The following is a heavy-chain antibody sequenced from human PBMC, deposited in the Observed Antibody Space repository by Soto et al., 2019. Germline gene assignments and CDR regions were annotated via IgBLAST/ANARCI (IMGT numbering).Heavy chain of an antibody. CDR3: ARNNGYRYGPTYYYYGMDV. CDR1: GGSVSSGSYY. V-gene: IGHV4-61*01. J-gene: IGHJ6*02. D-gene: IGHD5-18*01. CDR2: IYYSAST. Sequence: QVQLQESGPGLVKPSETLSLTCTVSGGSVSSGSYYWSWIRQPPGKGLEWIGYIYYSASTNYNPSLKSRVTISVDTSKNQFSLKLSSVTAADTAVYYCARNNGYRYGPTYYYYGMDVWGQGTTVTVSS.